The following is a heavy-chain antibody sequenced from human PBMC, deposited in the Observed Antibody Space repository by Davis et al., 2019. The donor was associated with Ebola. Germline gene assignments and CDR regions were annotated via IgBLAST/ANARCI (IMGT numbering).Heavy chain of an antibody. D-gene: IGHD7-27*01. Sequence: AASVKVSCKASGFSFSRHYIHWARQAPGQGLEWMGIMNPGGGSTRYAQKFQGRVTMTRDTSTNTVDMRLTSLRSDDTAIYYCAREDEGSIWDYHYYGVDVWGQGTTVTVSS. V-gene: IGHV1-46*03. CDR3: AREDEGSIWDYHYYGVDV. CDR2: MNPGGGST. J-gene: IGHJ6*02. CDR1: GFSFSRHY.